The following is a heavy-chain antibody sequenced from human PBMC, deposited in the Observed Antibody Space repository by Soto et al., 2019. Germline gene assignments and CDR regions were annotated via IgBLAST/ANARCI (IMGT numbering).Heavy chain of an antibody. V-gene: IGHV1-69*13. Sequence: GASVKVSCKASGGSFSSYAISWVRQAPGQGLEWMGGIIPIFGTANYAQKFQGRVTITADESTSTAYMELSSLRSEDTAVYYCARAGLDFWSGYYTGGDGYYYYGMDVWGQGTTVTV. D-gene: IGHD3-3*01. CDR2: IIPIFGTA. J-gene: IGHJ6*02. CDR1: GGSFSSYA. CDR3: ARAGLDFWSGYYTGGDGYYYYGMDV.